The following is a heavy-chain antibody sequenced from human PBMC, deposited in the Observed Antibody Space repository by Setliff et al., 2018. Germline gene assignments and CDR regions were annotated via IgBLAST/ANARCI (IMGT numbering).Heavy chain of an antibody. J-gene: IGHJ6*03. Sequence: SETLSLTCTVSGGSISSYYWSWIRQPAGKGLEWIGHVYIGGSANYNPSLKRRVTMSIDTSKNQFSLKRNSVTAADMAVYYCAREQWLDPPGYYYMDVWAKGTTVTVSS. CDR2: VYIGGSA. CDR1: GGSISSYY. V-gene: IGHV4-4*07. CDR3: AREQWLDPPGYYYMDV. D-gene: IGHD6-19*01.